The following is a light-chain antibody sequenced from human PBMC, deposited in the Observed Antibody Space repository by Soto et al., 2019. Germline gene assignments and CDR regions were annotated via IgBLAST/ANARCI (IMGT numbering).Light chain of an antibody. CDR1: TGAVTSGYY. V-gene: IGLV7-43*01. CDR3: LLYYGGAWV. J-gene: IGLJ3*02. Sequence: QAVGTQGPSLPVSPGGTVTLTCAPSTGAVTSGYYPTWFQQKPGKSPRALIYSTSNKPSWTPARFSGSLLGGKAALTLSGVQPEDEAEYYCLLYYGGAWVFGGGTKLTVL. CDR2: STS.